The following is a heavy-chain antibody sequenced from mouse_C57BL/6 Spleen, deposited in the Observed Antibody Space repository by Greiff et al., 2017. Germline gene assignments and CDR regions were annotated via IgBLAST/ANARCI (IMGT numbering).Heavy chain of an antibody. V-gene: IGHV1-82*01. CDR2: IYPGDGDT. Sequence: QVQLKESGPELVKPGASVKISCKASGYAFSSSWMNWVKQRPGKGLEWIGRIYPGDGDTNYNGKFKGKATLTADKSSSTAYMQLSSLTSEDSAVYFCAREGNYYGYAMDYWGQGTSVTVSS. CDR3: AREGNYYGYAMDY. J-gene: IGHJ4*01. CDR1: GYAFSSSW. D-gene: IGHD1-1*01.